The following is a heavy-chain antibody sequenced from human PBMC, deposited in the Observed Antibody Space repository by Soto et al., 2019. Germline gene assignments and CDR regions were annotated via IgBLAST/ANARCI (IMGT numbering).Heavy chain of an antibody. CDR2: IYSAGST. CDR3: ARAREPEYSSTICFDI. V-gene: IGHV3-53*01. D-gene: IGHD5-18*01. Sequence: PWGSLRLSCAASGLTVSSSYMSWVRQAPGKGLQWVSVIYSAGSTYYANSGKGRFTISRDISTNMVYLQMSSLTDEDTAVYYCARAREPEYSSTICFDIWGQGALVTVSS. J-gene: IGHJ4*02. CDR1: GLTVSSSY.